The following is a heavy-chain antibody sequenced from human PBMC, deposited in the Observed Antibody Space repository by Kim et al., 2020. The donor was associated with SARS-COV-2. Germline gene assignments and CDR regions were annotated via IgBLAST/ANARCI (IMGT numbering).Heavy chain of an antibody. D-gene: IGHD3-3*01. J-gene: IGHJ4*02. Sequence: KGRFTISRDDSKSIDYLQMNSLKTEDTAVYYCTRDTRYYDFWSGYVSFDYWGQGTLVTVSS. V-gene: IGHV3-49*02. CDR3: TRDTRYYDFWSGYVSFDY.